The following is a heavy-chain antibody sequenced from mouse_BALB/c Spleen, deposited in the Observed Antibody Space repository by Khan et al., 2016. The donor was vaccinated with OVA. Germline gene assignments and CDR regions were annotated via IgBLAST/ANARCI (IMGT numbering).Heavy chain of an antibody. Sequence: QVQLQQSGPGLVAPSQSLSITCTISGFSLTSYGVHWVRQPPGKGLEWLVVIWSDGHTTYNSALKSRLSISKDNSKSQVFLKMNSIQTDDTAMYYCAKHGYYGNYGPYFDVWGAGTTVTVSS. D-gene: IGHD2-1*01. CDR2: IWSDGHT. V-gene: IGHV2-6-1*01. CDR1: GFSLTSYG. J-gene: IGHJ1*01. CDR3: AKHGYYGNYGPYFDV.